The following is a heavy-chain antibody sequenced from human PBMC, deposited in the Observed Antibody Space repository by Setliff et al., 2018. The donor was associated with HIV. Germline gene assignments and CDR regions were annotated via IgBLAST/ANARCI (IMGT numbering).Heavy chain of an antibody. D-gene: IGHD1-26*01. CDR3: ARGTRVGANDAFDI. Sequence: GASVKVSCKASGYTFTGYYIHWVRQAPGQGLEWMGRINPNSGGTNYAQKSQGRVTMTRDTSISTAYMELSRLRSDDTAVYFCARGTRVGANDAFDIWGQGTMVTVSS. CDR1: GYTFTGYY. CDR2: INPNSGGT. J-gene: IGHJ3*02. V-gene: IGHV1-2*06.